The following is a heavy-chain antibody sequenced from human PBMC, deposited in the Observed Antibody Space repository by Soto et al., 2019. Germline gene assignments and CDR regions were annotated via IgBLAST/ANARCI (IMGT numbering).Heavy chain of an antibody. Sequence: SVKVSCKASGGTFSSYAISWVRQAPGQGLEWMGGIIPIFGTANYAQKFQGRVTITADESTSTAYMELSSLRSEDTAVYYCAAGGFGVIISYYYYGMDVWGQGTTVTVSS. J-gene: IGHJ6*02. CDR3: AAGGFGVIISYYYYGMDV. CDR2: IIPIFGTA. V-gene: IGHV1-69*13. D-gene: IGHD3-3*01. CDR1: GGTFSSYA.